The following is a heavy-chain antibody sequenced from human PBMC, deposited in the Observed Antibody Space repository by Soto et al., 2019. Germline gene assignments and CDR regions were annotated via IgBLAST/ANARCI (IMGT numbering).Heavy chain of an antibody. Sequence: GGSLRLSCAASGFAFGAYAMTWVRQAPGKGLEWVSVISGAGGNTYYADSVKGRFTVSRDNSKKMLYLEMNSLRVEDTAIYYCAKDPVPQLLPSWWFDPWGQGTRVTVSS. CDR2: ISGAGGNT. CDR3: AKDPVPQLLPSWWFDP. V-gene: IGHV3-23*01. D-gene: IGHD2-2*01. J-gene: IGHJ5*02. CDR1: GFAFGAYA.